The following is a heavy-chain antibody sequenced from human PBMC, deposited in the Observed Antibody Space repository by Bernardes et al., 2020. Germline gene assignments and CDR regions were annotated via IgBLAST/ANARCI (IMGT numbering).Heavy chain of an antibody. Sequence: GGSLRLSCAASGFTFSTYWMSWVRQAPGKGLEWVANIKQDGSDKYYVASVKGRFTISSDNAKNSLYLQMNSLRVEDTAVYYCVGFTVSRPTVIITTRRLDNWGEGTLVTVSS. CDR1: GFTFSTYW. CDR3: VGFTVSRPTVIITTRRLDN. CDR2: IKQDGSDK. V-gene: IGHV3-7*01. J-gene: IGHJ4*02. D-gene: IGHD3-22*01.